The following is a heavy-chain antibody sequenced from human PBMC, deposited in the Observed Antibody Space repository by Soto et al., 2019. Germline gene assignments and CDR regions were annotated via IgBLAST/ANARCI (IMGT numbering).Heavy chain of an antibody. Sequence: QLQLVQSAAEVKKPGASVRVSCKAYGYPFIKYGISWIRQAPEQGLEWMGWIKVDSGYTNSAQKFQGRVTMNADTSSDTAFMELRSLRLDDTAVYFCATSSDTGFDPWGQGTLVSVSS. J-gene: IGHJ5*02. CDR3: ATSSDTGFDP. V-gene: IGHV1-18*04. CDR2: IKVDSGYT. D-gene: IGHD3-9*01. CDR1: GYPFIKYG.